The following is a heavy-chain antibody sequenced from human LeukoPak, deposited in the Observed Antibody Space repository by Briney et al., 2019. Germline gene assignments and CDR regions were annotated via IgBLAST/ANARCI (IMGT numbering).Heavy chain of an antibody. Sequence: GGSLRLSCAASGFTFSSYAMSWVRQAPGKGPEWVPTLSGSGASTSYADSVKGRFTISRDNSKNTLYLQMNSLRAEDTARYYCAKQKGYCSGGSCYYSDYWGQGTLVTVSS. CDR2: LSGSGAST. D-gene: IGHD2-15*01. V-gene: IGHV3-23*01. J-gene: IGHJ4*02. CDR1: GFTFSSYA. CDR3: AKQKGYCSGGSCYYSDY.